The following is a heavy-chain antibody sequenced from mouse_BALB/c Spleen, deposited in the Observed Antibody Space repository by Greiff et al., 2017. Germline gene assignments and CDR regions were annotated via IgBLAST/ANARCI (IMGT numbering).Heavy chain of an antibody. Sequence: LVESGAELAKPGASVKMSCKASGYTFTSYWMHWVKQRPGQGLEWIGYINPSTGYTEYNQKFKDKATLTADKSSSTAYMQLSSLTSEDSAVYYCARGKDYYGYEGLAYWGQGTSVTVSS. V-gene: IGHV1-7*01. CDR3: ARGKDYYGYEGLAY. D-gene: IGHD1-2*01. CDR2: INPSTGYT. CDR1: GYTFTSYW. J-gene: IGHJ4*01.